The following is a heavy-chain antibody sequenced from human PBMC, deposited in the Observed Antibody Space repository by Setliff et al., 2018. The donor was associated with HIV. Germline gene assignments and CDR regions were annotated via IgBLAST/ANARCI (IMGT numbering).Heavy chain of an antibody. CDR2: IYPGDSDI. J-gene: IGHJ4*02. Sequence: PGESLKISCKASGFTFTNYWIAWVRQMPGKGLEWMGIIYPGDSDIRYSPSFQGQVTISADKSITTAYLQWSSLKASDTAFYYCARRGIGKYSSGWFDFWGQGTLVTVSS. D-gene: IGHD6-19*01. V-gene: IGHV5-51*01. CDR1: GFTFTNYW. CDR3: ARRGIGKYSSGWFDF.